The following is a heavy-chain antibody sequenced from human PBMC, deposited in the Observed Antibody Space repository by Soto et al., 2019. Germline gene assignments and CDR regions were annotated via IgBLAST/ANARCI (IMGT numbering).Heavy chain of an antibody. V-gene: IGHV1-69*12. D-gene: IGHD6-19*01. CDR3: ARDPSGASGIAVAGNY. J-gene: IGHJ4*02. CDR2: IIPIFGTA. CDR1: GGTFSSYA. Sequence: QVQLVQSGAEVKKPGSSVKVSCKASGGTFSSYAISWVRQAPGQGLEWMGGIIPIFGTANYAQKFQGRVTITADESTSTAYMELSSLRSEDTAVYYWARDPSGASGIAVAGNYWGQGTLVTVSS.